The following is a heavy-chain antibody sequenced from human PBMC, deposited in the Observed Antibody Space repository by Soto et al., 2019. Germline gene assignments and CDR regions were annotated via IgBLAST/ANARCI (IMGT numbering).Heavy chain of an antibody. D-gene: IGHD2-2*01. CDR3: ARPIYCSSTSCYVAFAI. CDR2: ISAYNGNT. V-gene: IGHV1-18*01. Sequence: ASVKVSCKASGYTFTSYGISWVRQTPGQGLEWMGWISAYNGNTNYAQKLQGRVTMTTDTSTSTAYMELRSLRSDDTAVYYCARPIYCSSTSCYVAFAIWGQGTLVTVSS. CDR1: GYTFTSYG. J-gene: IGHJ3*02.